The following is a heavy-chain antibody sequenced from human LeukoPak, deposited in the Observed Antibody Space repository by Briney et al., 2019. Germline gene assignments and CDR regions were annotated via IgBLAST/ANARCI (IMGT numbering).Heavy chain of an antibody. V-gene: IGHV1-69*05. Sequence: SVKVSCKASGGPFINYAISWVRQAPGQGLEWMGGINPVFGTPNYAQKFQGRVTIKTDESTGTAYMELISLRSEDTAVYYCARSIVVPGVLDYWGQGTLVTVSS. CDR3: ARSIVVPGVLDY. CDR2: INPVFGTP. J-gene: IGHJ4*02. CDR1: GGPFINYA. D-gene: IGHD6-19*01.